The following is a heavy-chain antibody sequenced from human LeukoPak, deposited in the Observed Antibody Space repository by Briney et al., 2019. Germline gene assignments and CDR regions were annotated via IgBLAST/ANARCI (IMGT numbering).Heavy chain of an antibody. J-gene: IGHJ5*02. Sequence: SETLSLTCTVSGGSISSGSYYWSWIRQPAGKGLEWIGRIYTSGSTNYSPSLKSRVTISVDTSKNQFSLKLSSVTAADTAVYYCASGYYDFWSGWFDPWGQGTLVTVSS. CDR2: IYTSGST. V-gene: IGHV4-61*02. CDR3: ASGYYDFWSGWFDP. CDR1: GGSISSGSYY. D-gene: IGHD3-3*01.